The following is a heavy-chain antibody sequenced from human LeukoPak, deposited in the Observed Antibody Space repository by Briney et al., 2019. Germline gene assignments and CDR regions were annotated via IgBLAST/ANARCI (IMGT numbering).Heavy chain of an antibody. CDR1: GYTFTGYY. V-gene: IGHV1-2*02. CDR3: ARMWGTYYYDSSGYQHYFDY. CDR2: INPNSGGT. J-gene: IGHJ4*02. Sequence: GASVKVSCKASGYTFTGYYMHWVRQAPGQGVEWMGWINPNSGGTNYAQKFQGRVTITRDTSISTDYMELSSLTSDDPAVYYCARMWGTYYYDSSGYQHYFDYWGQGTLVTVSS. D-gene: IGHD3-22*01.